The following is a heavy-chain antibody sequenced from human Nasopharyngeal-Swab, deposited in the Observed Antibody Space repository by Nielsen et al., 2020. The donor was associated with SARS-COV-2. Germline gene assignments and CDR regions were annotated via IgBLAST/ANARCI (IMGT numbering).Heavy chain of an antibody. Sequence: GESLKLSCAASGFTFSDYYMSWIRQAPGKGLEWVSYISGRGTNIYYAESVKGRFTISRDNAKNSLYLQLNSLRAEDTAVYYCARVGLFDYWGQGTLVTVSS. J-gene: IGHJ4*02. CDR3: ARVGLFDY. CDR2: ISGRGTNI. V-gene: IGHV3-11*04. CDR1: GFTFSDYY.